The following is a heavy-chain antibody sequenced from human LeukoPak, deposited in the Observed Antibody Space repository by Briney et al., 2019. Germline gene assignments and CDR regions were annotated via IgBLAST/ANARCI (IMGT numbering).Heavy chain of an antibody. CDR1: GYTFTGYY. D-gene: IGHD6-19*01. Sequence: ASVKVSCKASGYTFTGYYMQWVRQAPGQGLEWMGWINPNSGGTNYAQKFQGWVTMTRDTSISTAYMELSRLRSDDTAVYYCARGREQWGGSNWFDPWGQGTLVTVSS. CDR3: ARGREQWGGSNWFDP. CDR2: INPNSGGT. V-gene: IGHV1-2*04. J-gene: IGHJ5*02.